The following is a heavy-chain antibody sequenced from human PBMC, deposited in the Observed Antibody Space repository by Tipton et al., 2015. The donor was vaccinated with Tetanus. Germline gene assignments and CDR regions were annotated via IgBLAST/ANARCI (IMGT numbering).Heavy chain of an antibody. J-gene: IGHJ4*02. CDR1: GGSISSNY. CDR3: ARVRRGATTDLDY. CDR2: IYTSGST. D-gene: IGHD5-12*01. V-gene: IGHV4-4*07. Sequence: TLSLTCTVSGGSISSNYWSWIRQPAGKGLEWIGHIYTSGSTNYNPSLKSRVTMSLDTSKNQFSLKLSSVTAADTAVYYCARVRRGATTDLDYWGQGTLVTVSS.